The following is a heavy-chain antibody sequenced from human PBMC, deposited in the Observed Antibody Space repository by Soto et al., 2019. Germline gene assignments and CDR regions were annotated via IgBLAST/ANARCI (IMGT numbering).Heavy chain of an antibody. Sequence: QVQLQESGPGLVKPSETLSLTCTVSGGSISSYYWSWIRQPPGKGLEWIGYIYYSGSTNYNPSLKSRVTISVDTSKKQFSLKLISVTAADTAVYYCARGAYSSSSFYYYYYMDVWGKGTTVTVSS. V-gene: IGHV4-59*01. J-gene: IGHJ6*03. CDR3: ARGAYSSSSFYYYYYMDV. CDR2: IYYSGST. CDR1: GGSISSYY. D-gene: IGHD6-13*01.